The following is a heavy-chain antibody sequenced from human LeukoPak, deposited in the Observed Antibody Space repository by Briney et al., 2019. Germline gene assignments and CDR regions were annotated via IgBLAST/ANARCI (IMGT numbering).Heavy chain of an antibody. D-gene: IGHD3-9*01. CDR1: GYSFTGYY. CDR2: INPNSGGT. V-gene: IGHV1-2*02. J-gene: IGHJ4*02. CDR3: ARDYDILTGPGDY. Sequence: ASVKVSCMASGYSFTGYYIHWVRQAPGQGLEWMGWINPNSGGTNYAQKFQGRATMTRDTSISTAYMELSRLRSDDTAVYYCARDYDILTGPGDYWGQGTLVTVSS.